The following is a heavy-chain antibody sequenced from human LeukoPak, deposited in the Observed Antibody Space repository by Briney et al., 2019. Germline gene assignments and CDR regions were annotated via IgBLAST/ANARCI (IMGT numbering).Heavy chain of an antibody. Sequence: PSETLSLTCAVSGGSISSSNWWSWVRQPPGKGLEWIGEISHSGSTNYNPSLKSRVTISVDTSKDQFSLELLSVTAADTAVYYCARRTLSAAGSHFDYWGQGTLVTVSS. CDR3: ARRTLSAAGSHFDY. CDR2: ISHSGST. J-gene: IGHJ4*02. CDR1: GGSISSSNW. D-gene: IGHD6-13*01. V-gene: IGHV4-4*02.